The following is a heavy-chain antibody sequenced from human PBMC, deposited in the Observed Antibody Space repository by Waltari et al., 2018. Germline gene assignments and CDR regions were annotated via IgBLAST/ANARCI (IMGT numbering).Heavy chain of an antibody. CDR2: IYPGDSDI. D-gene: IGHD3-22*01. J-gene: IGHJ4*02. CDR1: GYSFTNYW. Sequence: EVQLVQSGAEVKKPGESLKISCKGSGYSFTNYWIGWVRQMSGKGLEWRGIIYPGDSDITYSPSFQGQVTISADKSISTAYLQWSSLKASDTAIYYCAKLNDSNAYYRGFDYWGQGTLVTVSS. CDR3: AKLNDSNAYYRGFDY. V-gene: IGHV5-51*03.